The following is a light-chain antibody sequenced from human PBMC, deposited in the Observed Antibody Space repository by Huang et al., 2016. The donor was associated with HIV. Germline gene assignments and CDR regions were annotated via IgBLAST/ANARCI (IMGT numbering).Light chain of an antibody. Sequence: DIVMTQSPDSLAVSLGERATINCKSNQSILYSSNNKNYLAWYQQKPGQPPKLLIHWTSTRVSGVPDRFSGAGSGTDFTLTISRLQAEDVATYYCQQYYSGPRTFGQGTRVEIK. CDR2: WTS. CDR3: QQYYSGPRT. J-gene: IGKJ1*01. V-gene: IGKV4-1*01. CDR1: QSILYSSNNKNY.